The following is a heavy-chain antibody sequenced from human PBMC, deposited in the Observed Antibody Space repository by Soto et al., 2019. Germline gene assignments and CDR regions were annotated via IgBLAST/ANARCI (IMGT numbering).Heavy chain of an antibody. V-gene: IGHV4-59*08. Sequence: QVQLQESGPGLVKPSETLSLTCTVSGGSISSYYCSWFRQPPGKGLEWIGRMHCGGNSDNNPSLRRRVTMVVATPKNQFSLKLRSVTPADAALHYCARHVFGARPGLVDVWGQGTTVTVSS. CDR2: MHCGGNS. J-gene: IGHJ6*02. D-gene: IGHD3-10*02. CDR3: ARHVFGARPGLVDV. CDR1: GGSISSYY.